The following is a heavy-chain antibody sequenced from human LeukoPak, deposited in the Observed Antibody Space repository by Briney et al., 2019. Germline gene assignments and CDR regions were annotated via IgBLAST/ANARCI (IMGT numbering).Heavy chain of an antibody. J-gene: IGHJ4*02. D-gene: IGHD1-26*01. CDR3: ARPASIVGATAFDY. CDR2: IIPIFGTA. V-gene: IGHV1-69*01. CDR1: GGTFSSYA. Sequence: SVKVSCKASGGTFSSYAISWVRQAPGQGLEWMGGIIPIFGTANYAQKFQGRVTITADESTSTAYMELSSLRSEDTAAYYCARPASIVGATAFDYWGQGTLVTVSS.